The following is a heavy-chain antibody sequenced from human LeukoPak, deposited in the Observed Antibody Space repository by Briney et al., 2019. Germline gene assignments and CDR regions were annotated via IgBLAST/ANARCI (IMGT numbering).Heavy chain of an antibody. CDR3: AKGSYSSYGFDY. J-gene: IGHJ4*02. D-gene: IGHD2-21*01. CDR1: GFTFSSYT. V-gene: IGHV3-23*01. CDR2: ISYSGGTT. Sequence: GSLRLSCAASGFTFSSYTMTWVRHAPGKGLEWVSGISYSGGTTPHAASVKGRFATSRDNSKNTLYLQMNSLRAEDTAVYYCAKGSYSSYGFDYWGQGTLVTVSS.